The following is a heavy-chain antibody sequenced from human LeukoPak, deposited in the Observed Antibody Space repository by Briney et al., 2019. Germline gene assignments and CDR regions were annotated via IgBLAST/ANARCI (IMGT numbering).Heavy chain of an antibody. CDR3: ARGGTNYYYMDV. Sequence: GGSLRLSCAASGLTFNSYAMSWVRQAPGKGLEWVSAISGSGDRTFYADSVKGRLTISRDNSKNTLYLQLNTVRAEDTALYYCARGGTNYYYMDVWGNGTTVTVSS. J-gene: IGHJ6*03. D-gene: IGHD3-10*01. V-gene: IGHV3-23*01. CDR1: GLTFNSYA. CDR2: ISGSGDRT.